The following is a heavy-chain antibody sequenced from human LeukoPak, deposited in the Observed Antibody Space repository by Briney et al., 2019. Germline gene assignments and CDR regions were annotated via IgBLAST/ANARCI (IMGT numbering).Heavy chain of an antibody. J-gene: IGHJ4*02. CDR3: ARGHGGWVGATYFDY. V-gene: IGHV1-2*02. Sequence: GASVKVSCKASGYTFTGYYMHWVRQAPGQGLEWMGWINPNSGGTNYAQKFQGRVTMTRDTSISTAYMELSRLRSDDTAVYYCARGHGGWVGATYFDYWGQGTLVTVSS. CDR2: INPNSGGT. D-gene: IGHD1-26*01. CDR1: GYTFTGYY.